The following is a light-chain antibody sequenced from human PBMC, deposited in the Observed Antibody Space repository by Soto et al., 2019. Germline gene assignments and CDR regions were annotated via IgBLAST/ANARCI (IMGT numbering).Light chain of an antibody. CDR1: QSVSSN. J-gene: IGKJ4*01. V-gene: IGKV3-15*01. CDR2: GAS. Sequence: EIVMTQSPATLSVSPGERATPSCRASQSVSSNLAWYQQKPGQAPRLLINGASTRATGIPARFSGSGSGTEFTLTISSLQSEDFAVYYCQQYNNWPLTFGGGTKV. CDR3: QQYNNWPLT.